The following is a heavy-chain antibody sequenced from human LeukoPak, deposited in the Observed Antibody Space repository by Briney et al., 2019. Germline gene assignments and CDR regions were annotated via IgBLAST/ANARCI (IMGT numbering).Heavy chain of an antibody. Sequence: ASVKVSCKASGYTFTSYGISWVRQAPGQGLEWMGWISAYNGNTNYAQKLQGRVTMTTDTSTSTAYMELRSLRSDDTAVYYCARGSPDYYDSSGKSFDYWGQGTLVTVSS. CDR3: ARGSPDYYDSSGKSFDY. CDR1: GYTFTSYG. CDR2: ISAYNGNT. J-gene: IGHJ4*02. D-gene: IGHD3-22*01. V-gene: IGHV1-18*01.